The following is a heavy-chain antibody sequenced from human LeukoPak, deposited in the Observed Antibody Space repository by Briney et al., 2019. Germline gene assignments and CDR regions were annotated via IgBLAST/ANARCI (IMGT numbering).Heavy chain of an antibody. Sequence: GGSLRLSCAASGFTFSSYSMNWVRQAPGKGLEWVSSISSSSSYIYYADSVKGRFTISGDNAKNSLYLQMNSLRAEDTAVYYCARDCSGGSCYGLSDYWGQGTLVTVSS. CDR1: GFTFSSYS. V-gene: IGHV3-21*01. J-gene: IGHJ4*02. CDR3: ARDCSGGSCYGLSDY. CDR2: ISSSSSYI. D-gene: IGHD2-15*01.